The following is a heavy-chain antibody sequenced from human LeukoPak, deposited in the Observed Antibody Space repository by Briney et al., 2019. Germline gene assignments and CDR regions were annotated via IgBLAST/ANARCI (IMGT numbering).Heavy chain of an antibody. D-gene: IGHD2/OR15-2a*01. CDR3: ARSIVTWTSIQEGFDY. V-gene: IGHV5-51*01. CDR2: IYPGDSDT. Sequence: GESLKISCKGSGYSFTSYWIGWVRQMPGKGLEWMGIIYPGDSDTRYSPSFQSQVTISADKSISTAYLQWSSLKASDTAMYYCARSIVTWTSIQEGFDYWGQGTLVTVSS. J-gene: IGHJ4*02. CDR1: GYSFTSYW.